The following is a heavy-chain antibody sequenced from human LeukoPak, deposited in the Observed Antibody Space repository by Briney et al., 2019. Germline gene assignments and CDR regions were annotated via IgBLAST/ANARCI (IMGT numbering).Heavy chain of an antibody. V-gene: IGHV4-39*01. CDR2: IYYRGNT. J-gene: IGHJ4*02. D-gene: IGHD1-1*01. CDR3: ARPTTGPATQGYDS. CDR1: GGSISSSPYY. Sequence: SETLSLTCTVSGGSISSSPYYWAWIRQPPARGLGWIGSIYYRGNTYHNPSLKSRVTISVDPSKNQFSLSVISVTAADTAVYFCARPTTGPATQGYDSWGQGILVTVAS.